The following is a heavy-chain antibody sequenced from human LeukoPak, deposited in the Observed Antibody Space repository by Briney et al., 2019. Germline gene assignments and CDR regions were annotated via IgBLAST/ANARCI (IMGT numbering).Heavy chain of an antibody. D-gene: IGHD6-19*01. V-gene: IGHV1-58*01. J-gene: IGHJ4*02. CDR3: AAWSKQWRWSIDY. CDR2: IVVGSGNT. Sequence: ASVTVSCKASGFTFTSSAVQWVRQARGQRLVWIGWIVVGSGNTNYAQKFQERVTITRDMSTSTAYMELSSLRSEDTAVYYCAAWSKQWRWSIDYWGQGTLVTVSS. CDR1: GFTFTSSA.